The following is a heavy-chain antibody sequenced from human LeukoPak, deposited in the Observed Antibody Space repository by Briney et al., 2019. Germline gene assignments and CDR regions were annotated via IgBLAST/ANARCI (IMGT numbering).Heavy chain of an antibody. D-gene: IGHD5-12*01. CDR1: GFTFSSYW. CDR3: ARGGYSGYVYFDY. CDR2: IKQDGSEK. J-gene: IGHJ4*02. Sequence: GGSLRLSCAASGFTFSSYWMSWVRQAPGKGLEWVANIKQDGSEKYYVDSVKGRFTISRDNAKNSLYLQMNSLRAEDTAVYYCARGGYSGYVYFDYWGQGTLVTVSS. V-gene: IGHV3-7*01.